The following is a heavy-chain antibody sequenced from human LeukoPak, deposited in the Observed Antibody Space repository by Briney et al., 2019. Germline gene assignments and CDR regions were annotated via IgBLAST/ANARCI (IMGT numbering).Heavy chain of an antibody. CDR1: GGSISSYY. CDR2: INHSGST. Sequence: SETLSLTCTVSGGSISSYYWSWIRQPPGKGLGWIGEINHSGSTNYNPSLKSRVTISVDTSKNQFSLKLSSVTAADTAVYYCARGGQSSGWYTKTFDYWGQGTLVTVSS. D-gene: IGHD6-19*01. CDR3: ARGGQSSGWYTKTFDY. V-gene: IGHV4-34*01. J-gene: IGHJ4*02.